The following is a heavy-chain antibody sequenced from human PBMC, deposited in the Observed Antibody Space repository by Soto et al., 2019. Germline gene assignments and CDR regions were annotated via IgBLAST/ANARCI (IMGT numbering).Heavy chain of an antibody. CDR2: IIPIFGTT. CDR1: GGTFSSYA. J-gene: IGHJ5*02. V-gene: IGHV1-69*13. CDR3: ARAGRITGTTRWFDP. Sequence: SVKVSCKASGGTFSSYAISWVRQAPGQGLEWMGGIIPIFGTTNYAQKFQGRVTITADESTSTAYMELSRLRSDNTAVYYCARAGRITGTTRWFDPWGQGTLVTVSS. D-gene: IGHD1-20*01.